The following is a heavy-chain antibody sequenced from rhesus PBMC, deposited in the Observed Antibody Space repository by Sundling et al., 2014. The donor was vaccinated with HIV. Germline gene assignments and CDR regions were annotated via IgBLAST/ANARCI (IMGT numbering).Heavy chain of an antibody. V-gene: IGHV4-127*01. CDR3: ARMNVWNYRLDS. J-gene: IGHJ4*01. CDR2: IFGSIGST. CDR1: GASISGGFA. Sequence: QVQMQESGPGLVKPSETLSLTCGVSGASISGGFAWSWIRQPPGKGLEWIGHIFGSIGSTYYNPSLKSRATISTDTSKNQFSLRLTSVTAADTAVYFCARMNVWNYRLDSWGQGVLVTVSS. D-gene: IGHD1-26*01.